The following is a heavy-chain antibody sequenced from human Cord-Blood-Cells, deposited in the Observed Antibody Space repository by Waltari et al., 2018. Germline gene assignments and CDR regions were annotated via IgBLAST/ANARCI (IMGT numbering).Heavy chain of an antibody. J-gene: IGHJ5*02. CDR2: INPNSGGT. CDR1: GYTLTGYY. V-gene: IGHV1-2*02. D-gene: IGHD6-13*01. Sequence: QVQLVQSGAEVKKPGASVKVSCKASGYTLTGYYIHWVRQAPGQGLEWMGWINPNSGGTNYAQKFQGRVTMTRDTSISTAYMELSRLRSDDTAVYYCARDLSSSSWYWFDPWGQGTLVTVSS. CDR3: ARDLSSSSWYWFDP.